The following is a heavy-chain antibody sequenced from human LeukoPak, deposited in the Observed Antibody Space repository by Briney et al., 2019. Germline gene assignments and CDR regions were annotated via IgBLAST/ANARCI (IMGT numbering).Heavy chain of an antibody. D-gene: IGHD1-26*01. J-gene: IGHJ4*02. CDR2: ISGRGDNA. Sequence: TGGSLRLSCAASGFTFSNYAMSWVRQAPGKGLEWVSAISGRGDNAYYADSVKGRFTSSRDNSNNTLYLQMNSLRAEDTAIYYCAKDQWGAADYWGQGTLVTVSS. V-gene: IGHV3-23*01. CDR3: AKDQWGAADY. CDR1: GFTFSNYA.